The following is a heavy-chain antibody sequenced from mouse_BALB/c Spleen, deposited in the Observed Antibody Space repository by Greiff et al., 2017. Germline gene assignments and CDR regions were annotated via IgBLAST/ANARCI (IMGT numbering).Heavy chain of an antibody. D-gene: IGHD1-1*02. CDR3: AREVAYYYAMDY. CDR2: IYPGDGST. J-gene: IGHJ4*01. Sequence: VQLQESGPELVKPGASVKMSCKASGYNFTSYYIHWVKQRPGQGLEWIGWIYPGDGSTKYNEKFKGKTTLTADKSSSTAYMLLSSLTSEDSAIYFCAREVAYYYAMDYWGQGTSVTVSS. CDR1: GYNFTSYY. V-gene: IGHV1S56*01.